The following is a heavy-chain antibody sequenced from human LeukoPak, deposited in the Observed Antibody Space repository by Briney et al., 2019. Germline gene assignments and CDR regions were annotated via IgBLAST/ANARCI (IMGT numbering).Heavy chain of an antibody. V-gene: IGHV4-59*08. CDR1: GGSISSYY. Sequence: PSETLSLTCTVSGGSISSYYWSWIRQPPGKGLEWIGYIFYSGSTNYNPSLKSRVTISVDTSKNQFSLKLTSVTAADTAVYYCARHDSWAAAGFHYWGQGTLVIVSS. D-gene: IGHD6-13*01. CDR3: ARHDSWAAAGFHY. CDR2: IFYSGST. J-gene: IGHJ4*02.